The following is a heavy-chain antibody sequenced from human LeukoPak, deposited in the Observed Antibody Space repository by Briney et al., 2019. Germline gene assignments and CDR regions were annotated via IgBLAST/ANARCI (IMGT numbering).Heavy chain of an antibody. Sequence: SVKVSCKASGGTFSSYALNWVRQAPGQGLEWMGGIIPIFRTADYAQNFQDRLTITADESTSTVYMELDSLKSEDTAVYFCARKGHSNAPGSAYYYYMDVWGKGTTVTVSS. CDR1: GGTFSSYA. CDR2: IIPIFRTA. D-gene: IGHD4-11*01. J-gene: IGHJ6*03. V-gene: IGHV1-69*13. CDR3: ARKGHSNAPGSAYYYYMDV.